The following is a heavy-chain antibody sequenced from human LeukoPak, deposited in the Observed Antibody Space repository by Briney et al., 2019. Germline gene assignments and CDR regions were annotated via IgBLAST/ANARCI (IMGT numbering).Heavy chain of an antibody. D-gene: IGHD5-18*01. CDR1: GYTFTCYY. V-gene: IGHV1-2*02. J-gene: IGHJ4*02. CDR2: INPNSGGT. CDR3: ARNTATDLYYFDY. Sequence: GASVKVSCKTSGYTFTCYYMHWVRQAPGQGREWMGWINPNSGGTNYAQKFQGRVTMTRDTSISTAFMELSRLRSDDTAVYYCARNTATDLYYFDYWGQGTLVTVSS.